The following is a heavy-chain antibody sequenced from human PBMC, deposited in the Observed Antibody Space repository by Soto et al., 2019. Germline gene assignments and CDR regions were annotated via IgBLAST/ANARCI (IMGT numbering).Heavy chain of an antibody. CDR3: ATVHNTSRSFDY. V-gene: IGHV3-23*01. J-gene: IGHJ4*02. D-gene: IGHD1-20*01. Sequence: GSLRLSCAASGFTFNIYAMTWVRQAPGKGLEWVSTTGATGRTTYYADSVKGRFTVSRDNSKNTLDLQMSNLRTEDTAVYYCATVHNTSRSFDYWGQGTLVTVSS. CDR1: GFTFNIYA. CDR2: TGATGRTT.